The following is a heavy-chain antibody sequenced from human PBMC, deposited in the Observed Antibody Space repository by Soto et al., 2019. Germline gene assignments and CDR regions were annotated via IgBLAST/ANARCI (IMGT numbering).Heavy chain of an antibody. V-gene: IGHV4-39*01. Sequence: QLQLQESGPGLVKPSETLSLTCTVSGGSISSSSFHRGWIRQPPGKGLEWIGSIYYSGSTYYSPCLMSLVITSLDTFKNPCDLMLSSGYEVDSAVKYWARWKIEVGTVWWFDRWGQGALGTVSS. CDR1: GGSISSSSFH. CDR3: ARWKIEVGTVWWFDR. D-gene: IGHD4-17*01. J-gene: IGHJ5*02. CDR2: IYYSGST.